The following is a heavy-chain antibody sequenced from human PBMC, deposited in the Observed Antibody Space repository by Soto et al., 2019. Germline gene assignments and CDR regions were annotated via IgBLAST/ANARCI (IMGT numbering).Heavy chain of an antibody. J-gene: IGHJ6*02. CDR3: ARGTPTYYDSSGYYLDYYYYGMDV. CDR2: IIPIFGTA. D-gene: IGHD3-22*01. CDR1: GGTFSSYA. V-gene: IGHV1-69*13. Sequence: SVKVSCKASGGTFSSYAISWVRQAPGQGLEWMGGIIPIFGTANYAQKFQGRVTITADESTSAAYMELSSLRSEDTAVYYCARGTPTYYDSSGYYLDYYYYGMDVWGQGTTVTVS.